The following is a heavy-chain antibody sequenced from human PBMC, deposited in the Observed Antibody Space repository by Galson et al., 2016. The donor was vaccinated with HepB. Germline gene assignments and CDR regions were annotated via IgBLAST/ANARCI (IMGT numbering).Heavy chain of an antibody. CDR1: GFTFSTYA. CDR2: ISYDGNKK. V-gene: IGHV3-30-3*01. D-gene: IGHD3-10*01. CDR3: ARDEDDPSYTIDF. J-gene: IGHJ4*02. Sequence: SLRLSCAASGFTFSTYAMHWVRQAPGKGLEWVAVISYDGNKKYYAASVNGRFTIARGNSENTLYLQMHSLRAEDTAVYYCARDEDDPSYTIDFWGQGTLVSVSS.